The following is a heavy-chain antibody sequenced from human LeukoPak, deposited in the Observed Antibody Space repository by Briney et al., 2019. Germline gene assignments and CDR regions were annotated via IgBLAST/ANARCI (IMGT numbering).Heavy chain of an antibody. Sequence: GASVKVSCEASGYTFTSYGISWVRQAPGQGLEWMGWISAYNGNTNYAQKLQGRVTMTTDTSTSTAYMELRSLRSDDTAVYYCARDRAGYSYGPTWPIDYWGQGTLVTVSS. V-gene: IGHV1-18*04. CDR1: GYTFTSYG. CDR2: ISAYNGNT. CDR3: ARDRAGYSYGPTWPIDY. J-gene: IGHJ4*02. D-gene: IGHD5-18*01.